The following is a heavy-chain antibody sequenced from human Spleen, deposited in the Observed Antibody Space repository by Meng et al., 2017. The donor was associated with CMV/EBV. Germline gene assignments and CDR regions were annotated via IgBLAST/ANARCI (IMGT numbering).Heavy chain of an antibody. CDR3: ARGYCSSTNCSPPDAFDI. D-gene: IGHD2-2*01. Sequence: SETLSLTCTVSGYSISSGYYWGWIRQPPGKGLEWIGSIYHSGSTYYNPSLKSRVTISVDTSKNQFSLGLSSVTAADTAVYYCARGYCSSTNCSPPDAFDIWGQGTTVTVSS. CDR2: IYHSGST. J-gene: IGHJ3*02. CDR1: GYSISSGYY. V-gene: IGHV4-38-2*02.